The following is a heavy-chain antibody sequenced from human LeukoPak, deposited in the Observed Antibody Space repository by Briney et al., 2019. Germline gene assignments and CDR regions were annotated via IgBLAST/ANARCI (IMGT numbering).Heavy chain of an antibody. CDR3: ARVGLEMATIDYFDY. J-gene: IGHJ4*02. V-gene: IGHV1-2*02. D-gene: IGHD5-24*01. CDR2: INPNSGGT. CDR1: GYTFTGYY. Sequence: GASVKVSSKASGYTFTGYYMHWVRQAPGQGLEWMGWINPNSGGTNYAQKFQGRVTMTRDTSISTAYMELSRLRSDDTAVYYCARVGLEMATIDYFDYWGQGTLVTVSS.